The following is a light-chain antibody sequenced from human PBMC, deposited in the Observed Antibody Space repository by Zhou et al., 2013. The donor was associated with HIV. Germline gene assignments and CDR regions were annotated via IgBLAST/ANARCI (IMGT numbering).Light chain of an antibody. V-gene: IGKV1-27*01. J-gene: IGKJ4*01. Sequence: DIQMTQSPSSLSASVGDRVTITCRASQSIINYLNWYQQKPGEVPKLLIYAASTLKSGLPSVFIGSGSGTEFSLTITNLQPEDVATYYCQHSHERPLSFGGGTKVQI. CDR2: AAS. CDR3: QHSHERPLS. CDR1: QSIINY.